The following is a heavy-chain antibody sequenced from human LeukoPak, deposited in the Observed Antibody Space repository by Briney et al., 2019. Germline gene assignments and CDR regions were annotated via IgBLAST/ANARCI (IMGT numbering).Heavy chain of an antibody. D-gene: IGHD3-10*01. CDR1: GDSVSGNSVV. CDR2: TYYRSKWYT. Sequence: SQTLSLTCAISGDSVSGNSVVWDWIRLSSSGVLEWLGRTYYRSKWYTEYAVSVKSRITINPDTSKNQLSLQLNSVTPEDTAVYYCGRETTIIRGVSNPIDYWGQGTLVTVSS. V-gene: IGHV6-1*01. CDR3: GRETTIIRGVSNPIDY. J-gene: IGHJ4*02.